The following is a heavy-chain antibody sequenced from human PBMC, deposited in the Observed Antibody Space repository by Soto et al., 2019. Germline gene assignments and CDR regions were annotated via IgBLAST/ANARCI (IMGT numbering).Heavy chain of an antibody. V-gene: IGHV3-23*01. Sequence: EVQLLESGGDLVQPGGSLRLSCAASGLTFSIYAMSWVRQAPGKGLEWVSAISESGGSTYYADSVKGRFSISRDNSKNTLYLQMNSLRAEDTAKYYCATGCYSSSWYHGMDVWGQGTTVTVSS. J-gene: IGHJ6*02. CDR2: ISESGGST. CDR1: GLTFSIYA. D-gene: IGHD6-13*01. CDR3: ATGCYSSSWYHGMDV.